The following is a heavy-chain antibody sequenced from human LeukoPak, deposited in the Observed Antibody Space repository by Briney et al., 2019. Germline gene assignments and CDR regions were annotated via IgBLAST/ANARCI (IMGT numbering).Heavy chain of an antibody. J-gene: IGHJ3*02. CDR2: INPSGGST. V-gene: IGHV1-46*01. Sequence: ASVKVSCKASGYTFTSYYMHWVRQAPEQGLEWMGIINPSGGSTSYAQKFQGRVTMTRDTSTSTVYMELSSLRSEDTAVYYCARTHHPYYYDSSGYYESGAFDIWGQGTMVTVSS. D-gene: IGHD3-22*01. CDR3: ARTHHPYYYDSSGYYESGAFDI. CDR1: GYTFTSYY.